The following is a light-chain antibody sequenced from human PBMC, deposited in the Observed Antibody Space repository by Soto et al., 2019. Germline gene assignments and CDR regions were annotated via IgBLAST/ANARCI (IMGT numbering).Light chain of an antibody. Sequence: QSVLXXXXSXSGTXXXRVTISXXGSNXXIGRNTVNWYQQLPGAAPSLLIYSNNQRPSGVPDRFSGSKSGTSASLAISGLQSEDEADYYCAAWDESPNVPVFGGGTKVTVL. V-gene: IGLV1-44*01. CDR1: NXXIGRNT. CDR3: AAWDESPNVPV. CDR2: SNN. J-gene: IGLJ3*02.